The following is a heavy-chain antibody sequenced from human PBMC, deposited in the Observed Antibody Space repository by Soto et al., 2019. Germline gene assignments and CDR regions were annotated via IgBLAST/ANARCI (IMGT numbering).Heavy chain of an antibody. CDR3: AREVSKKSRITQLTSYDSSGYRAPARSYALDI. J-gene: IGHJ3*02. Sequence: SVKVSCKASGGTFSSYAISWVRQAPGQGIEWMGGIIPIFGTANYAQKFQGRVTITADKSTSTAYMELSSLRSEDTAVYYCAREVSKKSRITQLTSYDSSGYRAPARSYALDIWDQGTMVTVSS. V-gene: IGHV1-69*06. CDR2: IIPIFGTA. CDR1: GGTFSSYA. D-gene: IGHD3-22*01.